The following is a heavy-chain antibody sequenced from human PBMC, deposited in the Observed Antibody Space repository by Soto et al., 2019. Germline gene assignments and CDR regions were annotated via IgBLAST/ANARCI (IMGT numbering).Heavy chain of an antibody. CDR2: IKQDGSEK. J-gene: IGHJ3*02. Sequence: GSLRLSCAASGFTFSSYWMSWVRQAPGKGLEWVANIKQDGSEKYYVDSVKGRFTISRDNAKNSLYLQMNSLRAEDTAVYYCARETIRANDAFDIWGQGTMVTVSS. V-gene: IGHV3-7*01. CDR1: GFTFSSYW. CDR3: ARETIRANDAFDI. D-gene: IGHD1-20*01.